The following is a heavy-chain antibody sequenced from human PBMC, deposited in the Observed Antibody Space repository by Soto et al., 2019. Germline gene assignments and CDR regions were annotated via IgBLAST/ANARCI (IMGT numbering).Heavy chain of an antibody. V-gene: IGHV4-59*01. Sequence: SETLSLTCTVSGGSISSYYWSWIRQPPGKGLEWIGYIYYSGSTNYNPSLKSRVTISVDTSKNQFSLKLSSVTAADTAVYYCARGTSGYSGRYYYYYMDVWAKGTTVTVSS. CDR1: GGSISSYY. J-gene: IGHJ6*03. D-gene: IGHD1-26*01. CDR3: ARGTSGYSGRYYYYYMDV. CDR2: IYYSGST.